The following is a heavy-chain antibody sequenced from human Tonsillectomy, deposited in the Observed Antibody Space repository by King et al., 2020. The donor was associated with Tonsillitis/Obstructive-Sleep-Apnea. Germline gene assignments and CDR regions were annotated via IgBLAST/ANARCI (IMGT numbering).Heavy chain of an antibody. D-gene: IGHD4-23*01. CDR1: GFTFSNYG. CDR3: SRDHDYGGNRDYAFDI. V-gene: IGHV3-33*01. CDR2: IWYDGSNK. Sequence: VQLVESGGGVVQPGRSLRLSCAASGFTFSNYGIHWVRQAPGKGLEWVAIIWYDGSNKYYADSVKGRFTVSRDNSKNTLYLQMNSLRAEDTAVYYCSRDHDYGGNRDYAFDIWGQGTMVTVSS. J-gene: IGHJ3*02.